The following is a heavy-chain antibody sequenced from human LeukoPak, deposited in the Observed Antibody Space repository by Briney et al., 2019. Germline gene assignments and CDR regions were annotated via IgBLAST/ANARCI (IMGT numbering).Heavy chain of an antibody. J-gene: IGHJ1*01. D-gene: IGHD3-22*01. CDR1: GFSFTTYS. CDR2: ISSGSTYI. CDR3: ARKGYYATSGYLGSIQH. V-gene: IGHV3-21*01. Sequence: GGSLRLSSAASGFSFTTYSMSWGRQAPGEGLEWVSYISSGSTYIYYADSVKGRFTISRDNGKNSLYLQMNSRRAQDTAVYYGARKGYYATSGYLGSIQHWGQGTLVTVSS.